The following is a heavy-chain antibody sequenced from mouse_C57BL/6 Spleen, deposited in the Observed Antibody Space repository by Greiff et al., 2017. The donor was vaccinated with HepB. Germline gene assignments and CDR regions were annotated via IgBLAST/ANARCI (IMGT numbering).Heavy chain of an antibody. V-gene: IGHV5-6*01. CDR3: ARRRGDYAMDY. Sequence: EVHLVESGGDLVKPGGSLKLSCAASGFTFSSYGMSWVRQTPDKRLEWVATISSGGSYTYYPDSVKGRFTISRDNAKNTLYLQMSSLKSEDTAMYYCARRRGDYAMDYWGQGTSVTVSS. CDR1: GFTFSSYG. J-gene: IGHJ4*01. CDR2: ISSGGSYT.